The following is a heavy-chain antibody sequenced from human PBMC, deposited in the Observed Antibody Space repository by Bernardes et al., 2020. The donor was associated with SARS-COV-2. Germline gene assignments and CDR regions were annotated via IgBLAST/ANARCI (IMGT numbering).Heavy chain of an antibody. V-gene: IGHV1-18*04. CDR2: ITAYNLNT. D-gene: IGHD3-10*01. CDR3: AVNTGNFYYGVDV. Sequence: ASVKASCKTSGSDFNNYGFTSYGFSWVRPAPGQGLEWMGWITAYNLNTDYAQNFRGRVTMTADTSTSTVYMELRNLRSDDTAMYYCAVNTGNFYYGVDVWGQGTTVTVSS. J-gene: IGHJ6*02. CDR1: GSDFNNYGFTSYG.